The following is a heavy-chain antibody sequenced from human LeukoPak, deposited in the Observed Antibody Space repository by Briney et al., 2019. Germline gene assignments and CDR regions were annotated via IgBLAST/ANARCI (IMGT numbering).Heavy chain of an antibody. CDR3: VRDFRSADY. Sequence: GGSLRLSCAASGFIFSNFCMHWVCQIPGKGLVWVSRICPDGTITNYADSVKGRFTISRDNAKNMVFLQMNSLRVDDTAIYYCVRDFRSADYWGQGILVTVSS. J-gene: IGHJ4*02. CDR1: GFIFSNFC. V-gene: IGHV3-74*01. CDR2: ICPDGTIT.